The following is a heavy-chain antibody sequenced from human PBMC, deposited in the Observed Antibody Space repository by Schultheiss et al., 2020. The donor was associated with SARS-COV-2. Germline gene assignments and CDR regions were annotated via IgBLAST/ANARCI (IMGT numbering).Heavy chain of an antibody. D-gene: IGHD5-24*01. Sequence: SETLSLTCTVSGGSVSSGSYYWSWIRQPPGKGLEWIGEINHSGSTNYNPSLKSRVTISVDTSKNQFSLKLSSVTAADTAVYYCARHGDGYNDDYWGQGTTVTVSS. CDR3: ARHGDGYNDDY. CDR1: GGSVSSGSYY. V-gene: IGHV4-39*01. CDR2: INHSGST. J-gene: IGHJ4*03.